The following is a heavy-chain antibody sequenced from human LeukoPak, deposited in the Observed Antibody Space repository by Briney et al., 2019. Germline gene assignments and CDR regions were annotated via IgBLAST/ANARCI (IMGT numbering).Heavy chain of an antibody. Sequence: QPGRSLRLSCAASGFTFSSYGMPWVRQAPGKGLEWVAVISYDGSNKYYADSVKGRFTISRDNSKNTLYLQMHSLRAEDTAVYYCAKTYSSGAMSLYFDYWGQGTLVTVSS. V-gene: IGHV3-30*18. D-gene: IGHD6-19*01. CDR2: ISYDGSNK. CDR3: AKTYSSGAMSLYFDY. CDR1: GFTFSSYG. J-gene: IGHJ4*02.